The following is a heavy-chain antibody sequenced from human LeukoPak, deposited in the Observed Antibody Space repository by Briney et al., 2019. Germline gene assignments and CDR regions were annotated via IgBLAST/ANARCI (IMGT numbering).Heavy chain of an antibody. J-gene: IGHJ4*02. CDR1: GGSISSSNYY. Sequence: SESLSLTCTVSGGSISSSNYYWGWIRQPPGKGLEWIGPIHDSGNTYYNPPLMSRVTISVDTSQNQFSLKLSSVTAADTAVYYCARQHASGSYYVGYWGQGTLVTVSS. V-gene: IGHV4-39*01. CDR2: IHDSGNT. CDR3: ARQHASGSYYVGY. D-gene: IGHD3-10*01.